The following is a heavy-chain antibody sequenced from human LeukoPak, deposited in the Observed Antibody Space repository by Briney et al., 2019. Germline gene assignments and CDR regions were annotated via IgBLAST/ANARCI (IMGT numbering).Heavy chain of an antibody. V-gene: IGHV4-59*01. J-gene: IGHJ1*01. CDR1: GGSFSTYY. D-gene: IGHD1-14*01. CDR3: AREPEY. CDR2: IYNSGAT. Sequence: SETLSLTCSVSGGSFSTYYWTWIRQPPGKGLEWIGCIYNSGATYYNPSFKSRVTISVDSSKNQFSLKLTSVTAADTAIYFCAREPEYWGQGALVTVSS.